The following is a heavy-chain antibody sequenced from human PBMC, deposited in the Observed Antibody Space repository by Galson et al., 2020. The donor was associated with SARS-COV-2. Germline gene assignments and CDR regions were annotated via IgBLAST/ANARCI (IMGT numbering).Heavy chain of an antibody. CDR1: AASVSNSDYY. Sequence: SETLSLTCTVSAASVSNSDYYWGWIRQPPGKGLEWIGTFLYSEDTYYNPSLKSRVTISVDTSTNQFSLKLTSVTAADTAIYYCARHDDVDAGLLRVYYWGQGTLVTVSS. D-gene: IGHD5-18*01. CDR2: FLYSEDT. J-gene: IGHJ4*02. V-gene: IGHV4-39*01. CDR3: ARHDDVDAGLLRVYY.